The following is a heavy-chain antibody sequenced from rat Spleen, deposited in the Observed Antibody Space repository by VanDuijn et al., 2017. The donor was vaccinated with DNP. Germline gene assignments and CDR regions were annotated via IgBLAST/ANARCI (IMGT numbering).Heavy chain of an antibody. J-gene: IGHJ2*01. Sequence: EVQLVESGGGLVQPGRSLRLSCAASGFTFSDYYMVWVRQAPKKGLEWVATITLDSDATFYPDSVRGRFTISRDNTRSTLYLQMNSLRSEDMATYYCARWYNSGYYFDYWGQGVMVTVSS. D-gene: IGHD4-3*01. CDR1: GFTFSDYY. CDR2: ITLDSDAT. CDR3: ARWYNSGYYFDY. V-gene: IGHV5-22*01.